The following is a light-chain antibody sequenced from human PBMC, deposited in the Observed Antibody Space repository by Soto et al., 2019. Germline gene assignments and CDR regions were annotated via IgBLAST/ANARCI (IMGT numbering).Light chain of an antibody. V-gene: IGKV3-15*01. CDR2: AAS. J-gene: IGKJ1*01. CDR1: QSVSSS. CDR3: QQHNNWPLT. Sequence: EILMTQSPATLSVSPGERATLSCRASQSVSSSLAWYQHKPGQAPRLLIYAASTRATGVPARFSGSGSGTEFPLTISSLQSEDFAVYYCQQHNNWPLTFGQGTKVEIK.